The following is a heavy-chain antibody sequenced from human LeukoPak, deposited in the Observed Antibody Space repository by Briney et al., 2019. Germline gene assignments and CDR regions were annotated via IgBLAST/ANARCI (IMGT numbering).Heavy chain of an antibody. J-gene: IGHJ4*02. CDR2: INPSGGST. V-gene: IGHV1-46*01. CDR1: GYTFTSYY. Sequence: GASVKVSCKASGYTFTSYYMHWVRQAPGQGLEWMGIINPSGGSTSYAQKFQGRVTMTRDTTTSTVYMELSSLRSADTAVYYCARGKLVVVAATSLGYWGQGTLVTVSS. D-gene: IGHD2-15*01. CDR3: ARGKLVVVAATSLGY.